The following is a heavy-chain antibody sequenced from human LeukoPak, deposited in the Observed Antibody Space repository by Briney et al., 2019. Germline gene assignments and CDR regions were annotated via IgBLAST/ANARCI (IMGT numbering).Heavy chain of an antibody. CDR1: GFTFSNAW. CDR3: ATEGDRFDF. V-gene: IGHV3-15*01. D-gene: IGHD3-16*01. J-gene: IGHJ5*01. Sequence: GGSLRLSCAASGFTFSNAWMSWVRQPPGKGLEWVGRIKGKPDGGTTDYAAPVKGRFTVSRDDSKNTLYLEMYSLETEDTAVYYCATEGDRFDFRGQGTLVTVSS. CDR2: IKGKPDGGTT.